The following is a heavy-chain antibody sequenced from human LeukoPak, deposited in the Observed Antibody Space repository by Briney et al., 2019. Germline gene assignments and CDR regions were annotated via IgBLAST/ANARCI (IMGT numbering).Heavy chain of an antibody. CDR1: GFTFGICA. V-gene: IGHV3-23*01. D-gene: IGHD1-26*01. J-gene: IGHJ3*02. CDR2: ISGSGGST. CDR3: AKSLYSGSYYEAFGI. Sequence: PGGSLRLSCAASGFTFGICAMSWVRQAPGKGLEWVSGISGSGGSTYYTDSVKGRFTISRDNSKNMVYLEMNSLRAEDTAVYYCAKSLYSGSYYEAFGIWGQGTMVTVSS.